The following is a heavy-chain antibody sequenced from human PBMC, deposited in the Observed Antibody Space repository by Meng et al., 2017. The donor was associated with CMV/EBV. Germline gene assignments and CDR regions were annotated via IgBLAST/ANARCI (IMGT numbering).Heavy chain of an antibody. D-gene: IGHD2-2*01. Sequence: GESLKISCAASGFTFSSYGMHWVRQAPGKGPEWVAFIRYDGSNKYYADSVKGRFTISRDNSKNTLYLQMNSLRAEDTAVYYCAKVASRPWEDSSWGDYWGQGTLVTVSS. CDR2: IRYDGSNK. CDR1: GFTFSSYG. V-gene: IGHV3-30*02. J-gene: IGHJ4*02. CDR3: AKVASRPWEDSSWGDY.